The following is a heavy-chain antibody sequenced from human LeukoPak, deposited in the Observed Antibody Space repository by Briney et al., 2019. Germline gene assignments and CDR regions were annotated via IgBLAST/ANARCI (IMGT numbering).Heavy chain of an antibody. CDR1: GGSFSGYY. D-gene: IGHD3-22*01. V-gene: IGHV4-34*01. CDR3: ARGPYSYDSSGAFDI. CDR2: INHSGST. Sequence: PSETLSLTCAVYGGSFSGYYWSWIRQPPGKGLEWIGEINHSGSTNYNPSLRSRVTISVDTSKNQFSLKLSSVTAADTAVYFCARGPYSYDSSGAFDIWGQGTMVTVSS. J-gene: IGHJ3*02.